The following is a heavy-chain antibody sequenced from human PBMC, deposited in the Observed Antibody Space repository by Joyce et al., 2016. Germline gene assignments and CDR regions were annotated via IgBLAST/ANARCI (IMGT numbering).Heavy chain of an antibody. CDR3: AREVGVAGNFPQFYYMHV. V-gene: IGHV4-61*02. CDR2: IYTSGST. J-gene: IGHJ6*03. CDR1: GDSISSGSYY. D-gene: IGHD6-19*01. Sequence: QVQLQESGPGLVKPSQTLSLTCTVSGDSISSGSYYWSWIRQPAGKGLEWIGRIYTSGSTNYSPSLKSRVTISVDTSKNQFALKLNSVTAADTAVYYCAREVGVAGNFPQFYYMHVWGKGTTVTVSS.